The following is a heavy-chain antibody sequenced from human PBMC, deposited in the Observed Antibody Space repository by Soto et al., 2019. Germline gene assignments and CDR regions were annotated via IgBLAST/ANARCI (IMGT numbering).Heavy chain of an antibody. J-gene: IGHJ4*02. CDR2: INAGNGNT. CDR3: ARWTGPERDPPTF. CDR1: GYTFTSYA. V-gene: IGHV1-3*01. Sequence: GASVKVSCKASGYTFTSYAMHWVRQAPGQRLEWMGWINAGNGNTKYSQKFQGRVTITRDTSASTAYMELSSLRSEDTAVYYCARWTGPERDPPTFWGQGALVTVSS.